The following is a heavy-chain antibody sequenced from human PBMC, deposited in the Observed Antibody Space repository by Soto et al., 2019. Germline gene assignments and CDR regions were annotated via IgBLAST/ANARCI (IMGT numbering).Heavy chain of an antibody. CDR2: VYYGGST. J-gene: IGHJ6*02. CDR1: GGSISSSSYY. D-gene: IGHD3-22*01. V-gene: IGHV4-39*01. Sequence: SETLSLTCTVSGGSISSSSYYWGWIRQPPGKGLDLIGIVYYGGSTYYNPSLKSRVTISVETSKSQFFLKLSSVTAADTAVYYCAGGDYYHSSGYYFYYYTMDVWGQGTTVTVSS. CDR3: AGGDYYHSSGYYFYYYTMDV.